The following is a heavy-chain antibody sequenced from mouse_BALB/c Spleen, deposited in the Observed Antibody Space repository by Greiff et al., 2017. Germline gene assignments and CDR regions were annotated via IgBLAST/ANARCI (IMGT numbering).Heavy chain of an antibody. V-gene: IGHV1S135*01. CDR1: GYAFTSYT. CDR2: IDPYNGGT. D-gene: IGHD2-1*01. Sequence: VQLQQSGPELVKPGASVKVSCKASGYAFTSYTMYWVKQSHGKSLEWIGYIDPYNGGTSYNQKFKGKATLTVDKTSSTAYMELNSLPSEDSAVYYCAIGNYDYYAMDYWGQGTSVTVSS. CDR3: AIGNYDYYAMDY. J-gene: IGHJ4*01.